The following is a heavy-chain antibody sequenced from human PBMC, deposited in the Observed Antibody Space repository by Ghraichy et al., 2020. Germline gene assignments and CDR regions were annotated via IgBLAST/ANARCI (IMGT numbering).Heavy chain of an antibody. Sequence: RGSLRLSCAASGFTFSRYSMSWVRQVPGKGLEWVSSISRSSNYIYYADSVKGRFTVSRDNAKNSLFLQMNTLRPEDTAVYFCARDLDDSSGYWYYWGQGTLVTVSS. V-gene: IGHV3-21*01. CDR1: GFTFSRYS. CDR2: ISRSSNYI. J-gene: IGHJ4*02. D-gene: IGHD3-22*01. CDR3: ARDLDDSSGYWYY.